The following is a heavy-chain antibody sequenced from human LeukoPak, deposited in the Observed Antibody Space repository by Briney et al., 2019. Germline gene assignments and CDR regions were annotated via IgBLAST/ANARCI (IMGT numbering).Heavy chain of an antibody. CDR2: INHSGST. J-gene: IGHJ5*02. V-gene: IGHV4-34*01. D-gene: IGHD3-10*01. CDR3: ATSSHLSGSGSPNWFDP. CDR1: GGSISGYY. Sequence: PSETLSLTCAVYGGSISGYYWSWIRQPPGKGLEWIGEINHSGSTNYNPSLKSRVTISVDTSKNQFSLKLSAVTAADTAVYYCATSSHLSGSGSPNWFDPWGQGTLVTVSS.